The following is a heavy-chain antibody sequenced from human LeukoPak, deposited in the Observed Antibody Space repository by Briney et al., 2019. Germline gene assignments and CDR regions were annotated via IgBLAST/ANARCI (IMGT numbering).Heavy chain of an antibody. CDR1: GYTFTSYG. CDR3: ARSGSYYDFWSGLDY. V-gene: IGHV1-69*13. J-gene: IGHJ4*02. CDR2: IIPIFGTA. Sequence: SVKVSCKASGYTFTSYGISWVRQAPGQGLEWMGGIIPIFGTANYAQKFQGRVTITADESTSTAYMELSSLRSEDTAVYYCARSGSYYDFWSGLDYWGQGTLVTVSS. D-gene: IGHD3-3*01.